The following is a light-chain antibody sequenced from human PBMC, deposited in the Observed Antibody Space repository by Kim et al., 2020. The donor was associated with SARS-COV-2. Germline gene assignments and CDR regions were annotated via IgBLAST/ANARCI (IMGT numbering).Light chain of an antibody. CDR2: KAS. V-gene: IGKV1-5*03. CDR1: QSISDW. Sequence: DIQMTQSPSTLSASVGDRVTITCRASQSISDWVAWYQQKPGKAPNLLIYKASTLESGVPSRFSGGGSGTEFTLTISSLHPDDFATYYCQQYSRYPYAFGQGTKLEI. J-gene: IGKJ2*01. CDR3: QQYSRYPYA.